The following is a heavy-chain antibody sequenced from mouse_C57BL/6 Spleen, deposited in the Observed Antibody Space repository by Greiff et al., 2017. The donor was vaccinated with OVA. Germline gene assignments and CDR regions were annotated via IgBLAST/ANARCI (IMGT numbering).Heavy chain of an antibody. V-gene: IGHV1-69*01. CDR2: IDPSDSYT. Sequence: QVQLKQPGAELVMPGASVKLSCKASGYTFTSYWMHWVKQRPGQGLEWIGEIDPSDSYTNYNQKFKGKSTLTVDKSSSTAYMQLSSLTSEDSAVYYCARIYGSSPRYFDVWGTGTTVTVSS. D-gene: IGHD1-1*01. CDR1: GYTFTSYW. J-gene: IGHJ1*03. CDR3: ARIYGSSPRYFDV.